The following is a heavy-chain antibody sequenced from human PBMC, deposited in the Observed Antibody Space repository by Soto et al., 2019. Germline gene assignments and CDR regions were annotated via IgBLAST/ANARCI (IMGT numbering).Heavy chain of an antibody. Sequence: SCKASGYTFTGYYMHWVRQAPGKGLEWVAFIWYDGNTKHYADSVMGRFTVSRDNSKNTLYLQMNSLRAEDAAVYYCARAGIEALTQLGWFDPWGQGTLVTVSS. CDR2: IWYDGNTK. J-gene: IGHJ5*02. CDR1: GYTFTGYY. CDR3: ARAGIEALTQLGWFDP. V-gene: IGHV3-33*01. D-gene: IGHD2-15*01.